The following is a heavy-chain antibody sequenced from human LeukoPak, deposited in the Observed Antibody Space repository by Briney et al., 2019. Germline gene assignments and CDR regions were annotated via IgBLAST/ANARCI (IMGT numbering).Heavy chain of an antibody. Sequence: PSETLSLTCTVSGGSISSYYWSWIRQPPGKGLEWIGYIYYSGSTNYNPSLKSRVTISVDTSKNQFSLKPSSVTAADTAVYYCARAYSSGWYGLIEYFQHWGQGTLVTVSS. V-gene: IGHV4-59*01. CDR3: ARAYSSGWYGLIEYFQH. J-gene: IGHJ1*01. CDR2: IYYSGST. D-gene: IGHD6-19*01. CDR1: GGSISSYY.